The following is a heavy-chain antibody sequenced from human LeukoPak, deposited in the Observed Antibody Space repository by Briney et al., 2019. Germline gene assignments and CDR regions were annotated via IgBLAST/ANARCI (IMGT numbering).Heavy chain of an antibody. CDR2: VATDEKTI. CDR3: AREKNSGGTPFDY. J-gene: IGHJ4*02. V-gene: IGHV3-30*04. Sequence: PGGSLRLSCVASGFTFTGHSVHWVRQAPGKGLEWVAVVATDEKTIFYADSLKGRFTVSRDNSKNMVYLQMNSLRDEDTAVYYCAREKNSGGTPFDYWGQGSLVTVSS. D-gene: IGHD1-26*01. CDR1: GFTFTGHS.